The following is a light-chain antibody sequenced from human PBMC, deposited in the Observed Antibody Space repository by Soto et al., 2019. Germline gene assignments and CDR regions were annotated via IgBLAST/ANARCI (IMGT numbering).Light chain of an antibody. J-gene: IGKJ1*01. CDR3: QQSYSLWT. CDR1: QSISSY. Sequence: DIQMTQSPSSLSASVGDRVTITCRASQSISSYLNWYQQKPGKAPKLLIYAASSLQSGVPSRFSGSGSGTDFTLTISSLQPEDFATYYCQQSYSLWTFGQGTTVDIK. CDR2: AAS. V-gene: IGKV1-39*01.